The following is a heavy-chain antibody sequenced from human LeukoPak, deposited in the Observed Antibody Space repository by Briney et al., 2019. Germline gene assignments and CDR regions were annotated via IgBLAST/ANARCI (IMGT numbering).Heavy chain of an antibody. D-gene: IGHD3-22*01. J-gene: IGHJ4*02. Sequence: SETLSLTCAVYGGSFSGYYWSWIRQPPGKGLEWIGEINHSGSTNYNPSLKSRVTISVDTSKNQFSLKLSSVTAADTAVYYCARGPRDSSGYYYYSPVRYWGQGTLVTVSS. CDR1: GGSFSGYY. CDR3: ARGPRDSSGYYYYSPVRY. V-gene: IGHV4-34*01. CDR2: INHSGST.